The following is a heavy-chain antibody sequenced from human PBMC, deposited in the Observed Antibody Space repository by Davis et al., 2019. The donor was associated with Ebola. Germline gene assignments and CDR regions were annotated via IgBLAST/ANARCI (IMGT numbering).Heavy chain of an antibody. CDR3: AKDRGYYDFWSGYNPYFDY. CDR1: GFTFSAHS. J-gene: IGHJ4*02. D-gene: IGHD3-3*01. CDR2: ISSRSSYI. Sequence: GESLKISCAASGFTFSAHSMNWVRQAPGKGLEWVSFISSRSSYIYYADSLKGRFTISRDNSKNTLYLQMNSLRAEDTAVYYCAKDRGYYDFWSGYNPYFDYWGQGTLVTVSS. V-gene: IGHV3-21*04.